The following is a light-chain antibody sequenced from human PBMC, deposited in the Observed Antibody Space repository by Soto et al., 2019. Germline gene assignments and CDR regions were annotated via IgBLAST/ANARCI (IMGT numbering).Light chain of an antibody. V-gene: IGLV2-18*02. J-gene: IGLJ1*01. Sequence: QSALTQPPSVSGSPGQSVAISYTGSSSDVGSNNRVSWYHQPPGTAPKLIIYDVTNRPSGVPDRFSGSKSGNTASLTISGLQAEDEADYYCSSYTTSNPYVFGTGTKVTVL. CDR3: SSYTTSNPYV. CDR2: DVT. CDR1: SSDVGSNNR.